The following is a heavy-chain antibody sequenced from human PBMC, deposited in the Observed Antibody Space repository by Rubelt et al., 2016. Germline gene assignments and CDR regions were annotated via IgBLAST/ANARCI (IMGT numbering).Heavy chain of an antibody. CDR2: INHSGST. CDR1: GGSFSGYY. D-gene: IGHD6-13*01. CDR3: ARLAQQVHSFDY. V-gene: IGHV4-34*01. Sequence: QVQLQQWGAGLLKPSETLSLTCAVYGGSFSGYYWSWIRQPPGKGLEWIGEINHSGSTNYNPSLKSRITITVDTSKNQLSMKLSSVTAADTALYYCARLAQQVHSFDYWGQGTLVTVSS. J-gene: IGHJ4*02.